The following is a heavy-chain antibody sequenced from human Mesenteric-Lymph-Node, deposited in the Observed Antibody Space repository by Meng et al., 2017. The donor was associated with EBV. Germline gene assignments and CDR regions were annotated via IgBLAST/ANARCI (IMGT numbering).Heavy chain of an antibody. CDR3: ARITFGGAIGD. D-gene: IGHD3-16*02. J-gene: IGHJ4*02. CDR2: IFHSGGT. Sequence: QVQLQHWGAGVVKPSGTLPLTCAVSSGSISNSNWWSWVRQPPGKGLQWIGEIFHSGGTNYNPSLKSRVTISVDKSKNQFSLKVNSLTAADTAVYYCARITFGGAIGDWGQGTLVTVSS. V-gene: IGHV4-4*02. CDR1: SGSISNSNW.